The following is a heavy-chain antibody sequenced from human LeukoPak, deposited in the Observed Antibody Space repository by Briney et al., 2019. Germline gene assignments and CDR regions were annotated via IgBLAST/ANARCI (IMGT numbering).Heavy chain of an antibody. Sequence: AASVKVSCKASGGTFSSYAISWVRQAPGQGLEWMGRIIPILGIANYAQKFQGRVTITADKSTSTAYMELSSLRSEDTAVYYCARVRGSGWWGPFDYWGQGTLVTVSS. D-gene: IGHD6-19*01. CDR2: IIPILGIA. CDR1: GGTFSSYA. V-gene: IGHV1-69*04. CDR3: ARVRGSGWWGPFDY. J-gene: IGHJ4*02.